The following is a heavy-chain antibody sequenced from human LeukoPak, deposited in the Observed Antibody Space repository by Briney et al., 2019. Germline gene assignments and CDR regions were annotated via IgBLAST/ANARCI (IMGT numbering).Heavy chain of an antibody. CDR2: INPSGGST. Sequence: ASVRVSCKASGYTFTSYYMHWVRQAPGQGLEWMGIINPSGGSTSYAQKFQGRVTMTRDTSTSTVYMELSSLRSEDTAVYYCARAIAARRSSHYYYYMDVWGKGTTVTVSS. CDR1: GYTFTSYY. V-gene: IGHV1-46*01. D-gene: IGHD6-6*01. J-gene: IGHJ6*03. CDR3: ARAIAARRSSHYYYYMDV.